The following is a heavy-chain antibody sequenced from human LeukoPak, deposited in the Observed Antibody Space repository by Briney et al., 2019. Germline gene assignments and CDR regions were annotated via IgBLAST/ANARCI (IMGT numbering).Heavy chain of an antibody. CDR2: IYYSGST. J-gene: IGHJ4*02. CDR1: GGSISSSSYY. V-gene: IGHV4-39*07. CDR3: ARVGVAGTDY. D-gene: IGHD6-19*01. Sequence: SETLSLTCTVSGGSISSSSYYWGWIRQPPGKGLEWIGSIYYSGSTYYNPSLKSRVTISVDTSKNQFSLKLSSVTAADTAVYYCARVGVAGTDYWGQGTLVTVSS.